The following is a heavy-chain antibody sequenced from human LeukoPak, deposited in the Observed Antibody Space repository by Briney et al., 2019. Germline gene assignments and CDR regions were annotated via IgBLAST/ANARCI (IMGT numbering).Heavy chain of an antibody. Sequence: SVKVSCKASGVTFTSHTISWVRQAPGQGLEWMGRIIPILGIANYAQKFQGRVTITADKSTSTAYMELSSLRSEDTAVYYCARARGDYDSSGYYYYYYGMDVWGQGTTVTVSS. CDR3: ARARGDYDSSGYYYYYYGMDV. J-gene: IGHJ6*02. V-gene: IGHV1-69*02. CDR2: IIPILGIA. D-gene: IGHD3-22*01. CDR1: GVTFTSHT.